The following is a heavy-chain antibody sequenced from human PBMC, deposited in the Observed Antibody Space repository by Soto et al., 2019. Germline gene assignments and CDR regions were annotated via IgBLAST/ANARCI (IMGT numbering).Heavy chain of an antibody. CDR1: GGTFSSYA. CDR2: IIPIFGTA. D-gene: IGHD6-6*01. CDR3: ARGRPAAREVVWFDP. V-gene: IGHV1-69*13. Sequence: ASVKVSCKASGGTFSSYAISWVRQAPGQGLEWMGGIIPIFGTANYAQKFQGRVTITADESTSTAYMELSSLRSEDTAVYYCARGRPAAREVVWFDPWGQGTLVTVSS. J-gene: IGHJ5*02.